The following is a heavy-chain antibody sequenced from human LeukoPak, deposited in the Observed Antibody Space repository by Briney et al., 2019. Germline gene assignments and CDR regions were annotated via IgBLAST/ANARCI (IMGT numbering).Heavy chain of an antibody. D-gene: IGHD3-3*01. CDR3: ARGPSARFFGVAKGAFDI. J-gene: IGHJ3*02. CDR1: TFTFSSYA. CDR2: ISSDGSNK. V-gene: IGHV3-30*04. Sequence: GGSLRLSCAASTFTFSSYAMHWVRQAPGKGLEWVTVISSDGSNKYYADSVKGRFTISRDNSKNTLDLQMNSLRAKDTAVYYCARGPSARFFGVAKGAFDIWGQGTMVTVSS.